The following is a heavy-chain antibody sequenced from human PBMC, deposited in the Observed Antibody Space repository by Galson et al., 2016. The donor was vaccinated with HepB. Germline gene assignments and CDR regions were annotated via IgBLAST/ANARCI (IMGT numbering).Heavy chain of an antibody. V-gene: IGHV3-74*01. D-gene: IGHD3-3*02. CDR1: GFTFSSYW. Sequence: SLRLSCAASGFTFSSYWMHWVRQAPGKGLVWVSRINYDGSTTSYADSVKGRFTISRDNAKNTLYLQMNSLRAEDTAVYYCARGSNTTSFFWGQGTLVTVSS. CDR2: INYDGSTT. J-gene: IGHJ4*02. CDR3: ARGSNTTSFF.